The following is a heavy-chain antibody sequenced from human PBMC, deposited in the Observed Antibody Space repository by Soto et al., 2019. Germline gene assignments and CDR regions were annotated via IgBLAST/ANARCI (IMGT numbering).Heavy chain of an antibody. J-gene: IGHJ6*02. CDR3: SRDNLVTGGLLGMDF. CDR1: GFTFSSYA. Sequence: QVQLVESGGGVVQPGRSLRLSCAASGFTFSSYAMHWVRQAPGKGLEWVAVISYDGSNKYYADSVKGRFTISRDNSKNTLYLQMNSLRAEDTAVYYCSRDNLVTGGLLGMDFWGQGTTVTVSS. CDR2: ISYDGSNK. V-gene: IGHV3-30-3*01. D-gene: IGHD7-27*01.